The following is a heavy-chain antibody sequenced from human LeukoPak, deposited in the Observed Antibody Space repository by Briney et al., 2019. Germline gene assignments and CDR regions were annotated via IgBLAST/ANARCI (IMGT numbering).Heavy chain of an antibody. CDR1: GGSISSSSYY. D-gene: IGHD1-26*01. Sequence: PSETLSLTCTVSGGSISSSSYYWGWICQPPGKGLEWIGSIYYSGSTYYNPSLKSRVTISVDTSKNQFSLKLSSVTAADTAVYYCARRAGAIPGYFDYWGQGTLVTVSS. CDR3: ARRAGAIPGYFDY. CDR2: IYYSGST. J-gene: IGHJ4*02. V-gene: IGHV4-39*01.